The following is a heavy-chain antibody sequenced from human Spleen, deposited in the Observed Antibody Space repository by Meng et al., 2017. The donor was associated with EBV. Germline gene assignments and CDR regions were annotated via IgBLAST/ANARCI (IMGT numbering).Heavy chain of an antibody. CDR1: GGSVSEYY. CDR3: ARTRMGDFDY. CDR2: ISYSGNT. J-gene: IGHJ4*02. Sequence: QLRESGPGLVKPSETLSLACSISGGSVSEYYWSWIRQPPGKGLEWIGSISYSGNTNYNPSLKSRVTISIDTSMNQFSLKVNSVTAADTAVYYCARTRMGDFDYWGQGTLVTVSS. D-gene: IGHD3-16*01. V-gene: IGHV4-59*02.